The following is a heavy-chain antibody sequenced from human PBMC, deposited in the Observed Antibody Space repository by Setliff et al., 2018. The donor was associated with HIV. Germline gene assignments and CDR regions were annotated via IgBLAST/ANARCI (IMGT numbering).Heavy chain of an antibody. CDR2: VDPEDGET. CDR3: YYLDV. CDR1: GYTFTDYY. J-gene: IGHJ6*03. D-gene: IGHD6-13*01. Sequence: ASVKVSCKASGYTFTDYYMHWVKQAPGKGPEWMGRVDPEDGETIYAEKFQGRVTITADTGLYFCARGRDASTWYLSHFYSYYYLDVWGNGTTVTVSS. V-gene: IGHV1-69-2*02.